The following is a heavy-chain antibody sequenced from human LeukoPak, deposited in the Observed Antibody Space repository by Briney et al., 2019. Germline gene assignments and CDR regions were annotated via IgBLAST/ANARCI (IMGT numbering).Heavy chain of an antibody. CDR2: IYYSGST. J-gene: IGHJ3*02. CDR1: GGSISSSSYY. CDR3: ARGPLLYCSSTSCYYDAFDI. V-gene: IGHV4-39*07. D-gene: IGHD2-2*01. Sequence: PSETLSLTCTVSGGSISSSSYYWGWVRQPPGKGLEWIGSIYYSGSTYYNPSPKSRVTISVDTSKNQFSLKLSSVTAADTAVYYCARGPLLYCSSTSCYYDAFDIWGQGTMVTVSS.